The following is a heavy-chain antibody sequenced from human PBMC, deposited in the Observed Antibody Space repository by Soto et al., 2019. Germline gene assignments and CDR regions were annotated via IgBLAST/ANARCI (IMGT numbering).Heavy chain of an antibody. V-gene: IGHV4-39*01. CDR1: GVSISSHGYF. J-gene: IGHJ4*02. CDR3: MNYNSGWKY. Sequence: QLQLQESGPGLVQPSETLSLTCTVSGVSISSHGYFWGWIRQPPGKGLEWIGMISYSGSTYYSPSLKSRVTISAATSKNQLSRRLSSVPAADTAVFHCMNYNSGWKYWGQGTVVTVSS. D-gene: IGHD5-12*01. CDR2: ISYSGST.